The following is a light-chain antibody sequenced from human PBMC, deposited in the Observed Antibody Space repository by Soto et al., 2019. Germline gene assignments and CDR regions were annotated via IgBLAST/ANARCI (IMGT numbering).Light chain of an antibody. V-gene: IGKV3-20*01. Sequence: EIVLMQSPGTLSLSQGERATLSCRASQSVSNNYVAWYQQKPGQAPRLLIAGASSRATGSPDRFSGSGSGTDFTLPISRLEPEDFAVYYCQQYGSSPPLTFGGGTKVEIK. CDR1: QSVSNNY. CDR2: GAS. CDR3: QQYGSSPPLT. J-gene: IGKJ4*01.